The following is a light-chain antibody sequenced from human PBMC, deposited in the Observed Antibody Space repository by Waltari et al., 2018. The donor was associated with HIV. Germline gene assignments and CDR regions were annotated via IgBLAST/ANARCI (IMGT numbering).Light chain of an antibody. Sequence: EILMTHSPATLSVSPGERATLSCRASQSINNNLAWYQQKPGQAPRLLIYGASTGATGIPARFSGSGSGTEFTLTISSLQSEDFAVYYCQQYNNWPGITFGPGTKVDIK. J-gene: IGKJ3*01. CDR3: QQYNNWPGIT. CDR1: QSINNN. V-gene: IGKV3-15*01. CDR2: GAS.